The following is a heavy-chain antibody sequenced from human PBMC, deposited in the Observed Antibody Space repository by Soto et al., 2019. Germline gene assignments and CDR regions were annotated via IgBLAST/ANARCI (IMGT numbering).Heavy chain of an antibody. Sequence: QVQLVQSGAEVKKPGASVKVSCKASGYTFTSFGISWVRQAPGQGLEWMGWISPYNGNTNYAQKVQCRVTMTTDTSTSTAYMELRSRRPHDTAVYSCARDAAVGLLEYWGQGTLVTV. CDR3: ARDAAVGLLEY. V-gene: IGHV1-18*01. J-gene: IGHJ4*02. CDR2: ISPYNGNT. D-gene: IGHD3-10*01. CDR1: GYTFTSFG.